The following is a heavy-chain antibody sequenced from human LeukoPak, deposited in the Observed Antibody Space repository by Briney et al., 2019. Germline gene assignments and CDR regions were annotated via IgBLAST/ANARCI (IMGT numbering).Heavy chain of an antibody. CDR1: GGSISSGGYY. D-gene: IGHD1-26*01. Sequence: SGTLSLTCTVSGGSISSGGYYWRWLRQHPGKGLEWLGYIYYSGSTYYNPSLKSRVTISVDTSKNQFSLKLSSVTAADTAVYYCARHSGSYAPDYWGQGTLVTVSS. J-gene: IGHJ4*02. CDR3: ARHSGSYAPDY. V-gene: IGHV4-31*03. CDR2: IYYSGST.